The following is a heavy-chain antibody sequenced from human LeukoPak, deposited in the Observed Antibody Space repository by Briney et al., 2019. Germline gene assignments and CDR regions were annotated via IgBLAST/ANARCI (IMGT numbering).Heavy chain of an antibody. J-gene: IGHJ6*04. Sequence: GGSLRLSCAASGFTFSSYEMNWVRQAPGKGLEWVSYISSSGSTIYYADSVKGRFTISRDNAKNSLYLQMNSLRAEDTAVYYCARDYYGSGSYYTAGMDVWGKGTTVTVSS. CDR1: GFTFSSYE. V-gene: IGHV3-48*03. CDR2: ISSSGSTI. CDR3: ARDYYGSGSYYTAGMDV. D-gene: IGHD3-10*01.